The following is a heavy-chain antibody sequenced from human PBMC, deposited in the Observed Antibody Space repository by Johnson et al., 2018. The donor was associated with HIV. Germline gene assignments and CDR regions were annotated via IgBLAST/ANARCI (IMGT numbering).Heavy chain of an antibody. CDR1: GFTFSSYA. V-gene: IGHV3-30-3*01. J-gene: IGHJ3*01. D-gene: IGHD1-1*01. Sequence: QVQLVESGGGVVQPGRSLRLSCAASGFTFSSYAMHWVRQAPGKGLEWVAVISYDGSNKYYADSVKGRFTISRDNSKNTLYLQMNSLRAEDTAVYYCAKGIMNWDDDAFDVWGLGTMVTVSS. CDR3: AKGIMNWDDDAFDV. CDR2: ISYDGSNK.